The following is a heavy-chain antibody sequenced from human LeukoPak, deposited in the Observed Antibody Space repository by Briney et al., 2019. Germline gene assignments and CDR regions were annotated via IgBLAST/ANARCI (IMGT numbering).Heavy chain of an antibody. J-gene: IGHJ6*04. CDR1: GFTFGDYA. CDR2: ISTTSGNI. D-gene: IGHD3-10*02. CDR3: AELGITMIGGV. V-gene: IGHV3-21*01. Sequence: GGSLRLSCTASGFTFGDYAMSWFRQAPGKGLEWVAAISTTSGNIYYADSVKGRFTISRDNAKNSLYLQMNSLRAEDTAVYYCAELGITMIGGVWGKGTTVTISS.